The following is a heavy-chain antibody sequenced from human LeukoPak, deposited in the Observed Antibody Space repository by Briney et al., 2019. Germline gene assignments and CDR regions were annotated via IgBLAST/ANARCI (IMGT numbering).Heavy chain of an antibody. Sequence: ASVKVSCKVSGYTLTELSMHWVRQAPGKGLEWMGGFDPEDGETIYAQKFQGRVTMTEDTSTDTAYMELSSLRSEDTAVCYCATARIQSPRYYYYYGMDVWGQGTTVTVSS. J-gene: IGHJ6*02. D-gene: IGHD5-18*01. CDR3: ATARIQSPRYYYYYGMDV. CDR2: FDPEDGET. CDR1: GYTLTELS. V-gene: IGHV1-24*01.